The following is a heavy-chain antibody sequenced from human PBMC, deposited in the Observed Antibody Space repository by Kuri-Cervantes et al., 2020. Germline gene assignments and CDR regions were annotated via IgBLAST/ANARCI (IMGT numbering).Heavy chain of an antibody. CDR3: ARDGYTQYYYYGMDV. D-gene: IGHD5-24*01. J-gene: IGHJ6*02. CDR2: ISSSGSTI. V-gene: IGHV3-11*04. CDR1: GFTFSDYY. Sequence: GESLKISCAASGFTFSDYYMSWIRQAPGKGLEWVSYISSSGSTIYYADSVKGRFTISRDNAKNSLYLQMNSLRAEDTAVYYCARDGYTQYYYYGMDVWGQGTTVTVSS.